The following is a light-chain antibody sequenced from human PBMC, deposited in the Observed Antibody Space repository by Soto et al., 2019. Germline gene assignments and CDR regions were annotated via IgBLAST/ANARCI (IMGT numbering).Light chain of an antibody. CDR3: QQYNSYSGT. V-gene: IGKV1-5*01. J-gene: IGKJ1*01. CDR2: DAS. Sequence: DIQMTQSPSTLSASVGDIVTITCRASQSISSWLAWYQQKPGKAPKLLIYDASSLESGVPSRFSGSGSGTECTLTISSLQPDDFATYYCQQYNSYSGTFGQGTKVEIK. CDR1: QSISSW.